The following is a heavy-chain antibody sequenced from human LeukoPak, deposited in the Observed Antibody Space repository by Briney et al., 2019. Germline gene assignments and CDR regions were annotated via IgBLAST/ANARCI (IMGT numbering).Heavy chain of an antibody. J-gene: IGHJ4*02. CDR3: ARVLYDTRTFDY. Sequence: SETLSPTCDVSGYSISSGYYWAWIRQNPGKGLQYIGMIYSTGDAYYSPSLKSRVTMSVDTSKNQFSLQLTSVTGADTAIYYCARVLYDTRTFDYWGQGTLVTVSS. CDR2: IYSTGDA. CDR1: GYSISSGYY. V-gene: IGHV4-38-2*01. D-gene: IGHD3-22*01.